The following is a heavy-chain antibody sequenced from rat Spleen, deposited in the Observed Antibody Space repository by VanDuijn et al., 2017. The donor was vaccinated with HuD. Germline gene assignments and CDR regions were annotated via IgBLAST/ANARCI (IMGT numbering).Heavy chain of an antibody. CDR1: GFSLSSNA. CDR3: AREYYSSPEY. D-gene: IGHD1-2*01. CDR2: IWTGGNT. V-gene: IGHV2-15*01. J-gene: IGHJ2*01. Sequence: QVQLKESGPGLVQPSQTLSLTCTVSGFSLSSNAVMWVRQPPGKGLEWMGVIWTGGNTAYNSLLKSRRSISRDTAKSQFFLKMNSLQTEDTDPDYYAREYYSSPEYWGQGVMVTVSS.